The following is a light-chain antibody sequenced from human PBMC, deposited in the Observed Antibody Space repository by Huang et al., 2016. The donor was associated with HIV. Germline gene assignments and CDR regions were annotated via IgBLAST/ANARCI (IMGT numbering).Light chain of an antibody. CDR2: AAS. V-gene: IGKV1-27*01. Sequence: DIQMTQSPSSLSASVGDRVTITCRASQGISHYLAWYQQKPGKVPKLLIYAASTLQSGVPSRVSGSGSGTDFTLTISSLQPEDVATYYCQKYNSALFTFGQGTKLEIK. CDR1: QGISHY. J-gene: IGKJ2*01. CDR3: QKYNSALFT.